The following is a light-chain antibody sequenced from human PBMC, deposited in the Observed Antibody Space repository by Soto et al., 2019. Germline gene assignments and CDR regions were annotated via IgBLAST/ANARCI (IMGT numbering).Light chain of an antibody. CDR3: QSYDSSLSGWV. Sequence: QSVLTQPPSVSGAPGQKVTISCTRSSSNIGAAYDVHWYQHLPGTAPKLLIYVNNNRPSGVPDRFSGSKSGTSASLAITGLQAEDEADYYCQSYDSSLSGWVFGGGTKLTVL. CDR2: VNN. V-gene: IGLV1-40*01. CDR1: SSNIGAAYD. J-gene: IGLJ3*02.